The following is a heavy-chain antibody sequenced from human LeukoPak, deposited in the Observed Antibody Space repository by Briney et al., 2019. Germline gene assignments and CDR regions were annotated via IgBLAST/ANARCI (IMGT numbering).Heavy chain of an antibody. CDR2: IYYSGST. Sequence: PSETLSLTCTVSGGSISSYYWSWIRQPPGKGLEWIGYIYYSGSTNYNPSLKGRVTISVDTSKNQFSLKLSSVTAADTAVYYCARGRYCSGGSCHNYGMDVWGQGTTVTVSS. D-gene: IGHD2-15*01. CDR3: ARGRYCSGGSCHNYGMDV. J-gene: IGHJ6*02. V-gene: IGHV4-59*08. CDR1: GGSISSYY.